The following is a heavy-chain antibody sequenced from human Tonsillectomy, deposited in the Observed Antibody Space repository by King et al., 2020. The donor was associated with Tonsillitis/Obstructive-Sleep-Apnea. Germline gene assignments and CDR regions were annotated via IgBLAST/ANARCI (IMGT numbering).Heavy chain of an antibody. CDR3: ARDGLELRGVIIEGGWFDP. D-gene: IGHD3-10*01. Sequence: VQLVESGGGVVQPGRSLRLSCAASGFNFRNFGIHWVRQAPGKGLEWLAVIWYDGSNKYYADSVKGRFTISRDNSKNTVDLQMNSLRAEDTAVYYCARDGLELRGVIIEGGWFDPWGQGTLITVS. CDR1: GFNFRNFG. CDR2: IWYDGSNK. V-gene: IGHV3-33*01. J-gene: IGHJ5*02.